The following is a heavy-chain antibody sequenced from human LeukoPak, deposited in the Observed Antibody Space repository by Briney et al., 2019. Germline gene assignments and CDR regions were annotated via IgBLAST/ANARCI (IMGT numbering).Heavy chain of an antibody. CDR1: GFTFSSYS. D-gene: IGHD3-10*01. J-gene: IGHJ4*02. Sequence: GGSLRLSCAASGFTFSSYSMNWVRQAPGKGLEWVSYISSSSSFIHYADSVKGRFTISRDNAKNSLYLQVNSLRAEDTAVYYCARAPFDYYGSGSYYGYWGQGTLVTVSS. CDR2: ISSSSSFI. V-gene: IGHV3-21*04. CDR3: ARAPFDYYGSGSYYGY.